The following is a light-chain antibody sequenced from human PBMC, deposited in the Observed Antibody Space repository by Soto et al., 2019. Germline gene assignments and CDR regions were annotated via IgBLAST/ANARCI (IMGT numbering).Light chain of an antibody. CDR1: QSVSSS. CDR2: GAS. V-gene: IGKV3D-15*01. CDR3: QQFNYWPPIT. J-gene: IGKJ5*01. Sequence: EIVLTQSPATLSLSPGERATLSCRASQSVSSSLAWYQQKPGQAPRLLIYGASSRATGIPDRFSGSGSGTEFTLTISSLQSEDFAVYYCQQFNYWPPITFGQGTRLEIK.